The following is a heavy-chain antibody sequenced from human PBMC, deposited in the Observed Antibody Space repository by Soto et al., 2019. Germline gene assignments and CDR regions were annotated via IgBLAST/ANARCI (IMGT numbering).Heavy chain of an antibody. D-gene: IGHD4-4*01. Sequence: VQLVESGGGVVQPGRSLRLSCAASGFTFSSYAMHWVRQAPGKGLEWVAVISYDGGNKYYADSVKGRFTTSRDNSKNTLYLQMNGRRAEDTSVYYCARPLWRDDYNWGYFDLWGRGTLVTVDS. V-gene: IGHV3-30-3*01. CDR1: GFTFSSYA. CDR3: ARPLWRDDYNWGYFDL. CDR2: ISYDGGNK. J-gene: IGHJ2*01.